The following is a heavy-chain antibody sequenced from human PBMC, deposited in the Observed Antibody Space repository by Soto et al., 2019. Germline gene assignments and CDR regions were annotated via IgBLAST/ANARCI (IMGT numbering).Heavy chain of an antibody. CDR2: IKSKTDGGTT. J-gene: IGHJ6*02. D-gene: IGHD2-2*02. CDR3: TTEGVVPAAIPDYYYYYGMDV. CDR1: GFTFSNAW. Sequence: EVQLVESGGGLVKPGGSLRLSCAASGFTFSNAWMSWVRQAPGKGLEWVGRIKSKTDGGTTDYAAPVKGRFTISRDDSKNTLYLQMNSLKTEDTAVYYCTTEGVVPAAIPDYYYYYGMDVWGQGTTVTVSS. V-gene: IGHV3-15*01.